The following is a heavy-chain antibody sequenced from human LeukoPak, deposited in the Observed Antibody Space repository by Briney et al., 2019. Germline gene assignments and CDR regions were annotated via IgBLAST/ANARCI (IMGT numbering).Heavy chain of an antibody. Sequence: GGSLRLSCAASGFTFSSYSMNWVRQAPGKGLEWVSSISSSSSYIYYADSVKGRFTISRDNAKNSLYLQMNSLRAEGTAVYYCARDNYDILTGYYMRAFGIWGQGTMVTVSS. J-gene: IGHJ3*02. D-gene: IGHD3-9*01. V-gene: IGHV3-21*01. CDR2: ISSSSSYI. CDR1: GFTFSSYS. CDR3: ARDNYDILTGYYMRAFGI.